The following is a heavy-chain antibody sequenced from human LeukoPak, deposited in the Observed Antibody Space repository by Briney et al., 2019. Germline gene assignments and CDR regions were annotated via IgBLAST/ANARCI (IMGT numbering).Heavy chain of an antibody. V-gene: IGHV3-9*01. CDR1: GFTFDDYA. CDR3: AKARGVKYYFDY. CDR2: ISWNSGSI. J-gene: IGHJ4*02. Sequence: GGSLRLSCAASGFTFDDYAMHWVRQAPGKGLEWVSGISWNSGSIGYADSVKGRFTISRDSAKNSLYLQMNSLRAEDTALYYCAKARGVKYYFDYWGQGTLVTVSS. D-gene: IGHD3-10*01.